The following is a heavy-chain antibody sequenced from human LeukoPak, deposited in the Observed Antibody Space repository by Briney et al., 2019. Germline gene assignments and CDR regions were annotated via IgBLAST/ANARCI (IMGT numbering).Heavy chain of an antibody. CDR1: GGSISSSSYY. Sequence: PSETLSLTCTVSGGSISSSSYYWGWIRQPPGKGLEWIGSIYYSGSTYYNPSLKSRVTISVDTSKNQFSLKLSSVTAADTAVYYCARSDYYDSSGYPDWGQGTLVTVSS. D-gene: IGHD3-22*01. CDR2: IYYSGST. J-gene: IGHJ4*02. V-gene: IGHV4-39*01. CDR3: ARSDYYDSSGYPD.